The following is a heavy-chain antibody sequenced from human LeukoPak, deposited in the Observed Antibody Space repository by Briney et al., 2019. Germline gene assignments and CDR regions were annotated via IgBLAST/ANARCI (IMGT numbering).Heavy chain of an antibody. D-gene: IGHD3-10*01. CDR2: ISAYNGNT. V-gene: IGHV1-18*01. CDR3: ARMGSVLLWFGELNEDYYGMDV. CDR1: GYTFTSYG. J-gene: IGHJ6*02. Sequence: ASVKVSCKASGYTFTSYGISWVRQAPGQGLERMGWISAYNGNTNYAQKLQGRVTMTTDTSTSTAYMELRSLRSDDTAVYYCARMGSVLLWFGELNEDYYGMDVWGQGTTVTVSS.